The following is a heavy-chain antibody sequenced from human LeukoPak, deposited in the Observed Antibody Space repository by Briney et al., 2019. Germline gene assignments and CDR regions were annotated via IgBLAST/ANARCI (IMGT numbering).Heavy chain of an antibody. CDR3: ARHGADIVATISDWFDP. CDR1: GYSFTSYW. D-gene: IGHD5-12*01. CDR2: IYPGDSDT. J-gene: IGHJ5*02. Sequence: GGSLRLSCKGSGYSFTSYWIGWVRQIPGKGLEWMGIIYPGDSDTRYSPSFQGQVTISADKSISTAYLQWSSLKASDTAMYYCARHGADIVATISDWFDPWGQGALVTVSS. V-gene: IGHV5-51*01.